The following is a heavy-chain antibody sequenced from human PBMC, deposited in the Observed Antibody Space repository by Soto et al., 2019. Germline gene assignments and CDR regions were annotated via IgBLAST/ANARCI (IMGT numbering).Heavy chain of an antibody. Sequence: SETLSLTCTVSGGSISSYYWSWIRQPPGKGLEWIGYIYYSGTTDYNPSLKSRVTISVDRSKNQFSLKLNSVTAADTAVYYCARHVDSTRAYYFAYWGQGPLVTVSS. CDR2: IYYSGTT. J-gene: IGHJ4*02. V-gene: IGHV4-59*01. CDR1: GGSISSYY. CDR3: ARHVDSTRAYYFAY. D-gene: IGHD5-18*01.